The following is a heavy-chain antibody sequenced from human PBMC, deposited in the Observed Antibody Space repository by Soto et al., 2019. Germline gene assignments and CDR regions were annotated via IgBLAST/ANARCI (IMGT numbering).Heavy chain of an antibody. CDR3: AKTITTVGTSSNPGGSRGRGALLDH. Sequence: EVQLLESGGGVVQPGGSLRLSCVASGFNFKKFAMSWVRQAPGEGLEWVSGISCCGGSTSYADSVKGRFSIARDDSTNTLSLLMTSLRPEDTAVYYCAKTITTVGTSSNPGGSRGRGALLDHWGQGTLVTVSS. V-gene: IGHV3-23*01. CDR2: ISCCGGST. CDR1: GFNFKKFA. J-gene: IGHJ4*02. D-gene: IGHD2-15*01.